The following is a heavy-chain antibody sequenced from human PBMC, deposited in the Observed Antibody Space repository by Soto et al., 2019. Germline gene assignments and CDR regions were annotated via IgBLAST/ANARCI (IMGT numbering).Heavy chain of an antibody. CDR3: ARDLYYYGSGSSYYYYGMDV. V-gene: IGHV1-18*01. CDR2: SSAYNGNT. CDR1: GYTFTSYG. Sequence: QVQLVQSGAEVKKPGASVKVSCKASGYTFTSYGISWGRQAPGQGREWMGWSSAYNGNTNYAQKLQGRLTRTTDTAPSTACMELRSLRSDDTAVYYCARDLYYYGSGSSYYYYGMDVWGQGTTVTVSS. J-gene: IGHJ6*02. D-gene: IGHD3-10*01.